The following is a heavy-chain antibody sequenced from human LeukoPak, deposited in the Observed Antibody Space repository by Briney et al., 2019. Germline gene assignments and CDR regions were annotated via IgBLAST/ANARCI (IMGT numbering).Heavy chain of an antibody. D-gene: IGHD6-13*01. CDR1: GGSISSTSYY. J-gene: IGHJ6*04. V-gene: IGHV4-39*02. CDR3: AREAAAGKRMDV. Sequence: PSETLSLTCTVSGGSISSTSYYWGWIRQPPGKGLEWIGSIFYSGNTYYNPSLKSRVTISVDTSKKQFSLNLSSVTAADTAVYYCAREAAAGKRMDVWGKGTTVTVSS. CDR2: IFYSGNT.